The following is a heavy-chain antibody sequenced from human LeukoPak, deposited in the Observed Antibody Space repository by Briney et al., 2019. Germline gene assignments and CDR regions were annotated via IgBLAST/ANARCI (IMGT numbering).Heavy chain of an antibody. CDR1: GGTFSSYT. CDR3: AINTSPTKGYSYGYSWFDP. D-gene: IGHD5-18*01. J-gene: IGHJ5*02. CDR2: IIPILGIA. Sequence: EASAKVSCKASGGTFSSYTISWVRQAPGQGLEWMGRIIPILGIANYGQKFQGRVTITADKSTSTAYMELSSLRSEDTAVYYCAINTSPTKGYSYGYSWFDPWGQGTLVTVSS. V-gene: IGHV1-69*02.